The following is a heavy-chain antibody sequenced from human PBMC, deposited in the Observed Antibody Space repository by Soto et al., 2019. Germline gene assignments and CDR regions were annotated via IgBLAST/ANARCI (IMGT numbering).Heavy chain of an antibody. Sequence: QVQLVQSGAEVKKPGSSVKVSCKASGGTFSSYTISWVRQAPGQGVEWMGRIIPILGIANYAQKFQGRVTITADKSTSTAYMELSSLRSEDTAVYYCARLYYDILTGPYDYWGQGTLVTVSS. J-gene: IGHJ4*02. CDR3: ARLYYDILTGPYDY. CDR2: IIPILGIA. D-gene: IGHD3-9*01. V-gene: IGHV1-69*02. CDR1: GGTFSSYT.